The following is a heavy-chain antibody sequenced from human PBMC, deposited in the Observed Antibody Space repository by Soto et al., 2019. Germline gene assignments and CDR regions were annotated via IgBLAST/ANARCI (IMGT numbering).Heavy chain of an antibody. CDR2: IDPSDSYT. V-gene: IGHV5-10-1*01. CDR1: GYSFTSYW. CDR3: ATTEFIGAQLVPFDY. Sequence: PGESLKISCKGSGYSFTSYWISWVRQMPGKGLEWMGRIDPSDSYTNYSPSFQGHVTISADKSISTAYLQWSSLKASDTAMYYCATTEFIGAQLVPFDYWGQGTLVTVSS. J-gene: IGHJ4*02. D-gene: IGHD6-13*01.